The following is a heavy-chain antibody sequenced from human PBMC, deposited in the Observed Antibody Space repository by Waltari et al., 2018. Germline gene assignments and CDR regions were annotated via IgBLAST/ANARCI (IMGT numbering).Heavy chain of an antibody. D-gene: IGHD6-13*01. CDR3: ARGGSSSRFDY. V-gene: IGHV4-59*01. J-gene: IGHJ4*02. CDR2: IYYSGST. CDR1: GGSIRSYY. Sequence: QVQLQESGPGLVKPSETLSLTCTVSGGSIRSYYWSWIRQPPGKGLEWIGYIYYSGSTNYNPSLKSRVTISVDTSKNQFSLKLSSVTAADTAVYYCARGGSSSRFDYWGQGTLVTVSS.